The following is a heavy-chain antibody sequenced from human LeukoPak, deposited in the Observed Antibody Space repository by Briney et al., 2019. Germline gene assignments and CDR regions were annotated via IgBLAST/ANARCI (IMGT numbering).Heavy chain of an antibody. Sequence: PGRSLRLSCAASGFTFSSYGMPWVRQAPGKGLEWVAVISYDGSNKYYADSVKGRFTISRDNSKNTLYLQMNSLRAEDTAVYYCAKDRGRDGYNYGAFDIWGQGTMVTVSS. V-gene: IGHV3-30*18. J-gene: IGHJ3*02. CDR3: AKDRGRDGYNYGAFDI. CDR2: ISYDGSNK. D-gene: IGHD5-24*01. CDR1: GFTFSSYG.